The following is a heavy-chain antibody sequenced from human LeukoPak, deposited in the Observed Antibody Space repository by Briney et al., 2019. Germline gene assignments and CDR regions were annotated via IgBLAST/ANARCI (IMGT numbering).Heavy chain of an antibody. J-gene: IGHJ4*02. CDR3: ARDKWFGEFDY. Sequence: ASETLSLTCTVSGGSISSYYWSWIREPAGKGLEWIGRIYTSGSTNYNPSLKSRVTMSVDTSKNQFSLKLSSVTAADTAVYYCARDKWFGEFDYWGQGTLVTVSS. CDR1: GGSISSYY. D-gene: IGHD3-10*01. CDR2: IYTSGST. V-gene: IGHV4-4*07.